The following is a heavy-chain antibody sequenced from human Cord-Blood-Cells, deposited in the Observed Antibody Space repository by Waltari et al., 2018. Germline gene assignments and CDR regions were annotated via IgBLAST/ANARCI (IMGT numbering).Heavy chain of an antibody. CDR2: INHSGST. J-gene: IGHJ4*02. V-gene: IGHV4-34*01. CDR1: GGSFSGYY. CDR3: ASAQYSYGSFDY. Sequence: QVQLQQWGAGLLKPSETLSLTCAVYGGSFSGYYWSWIRQPPGKGLEWIGEINHSGSTNYNPSIKSRVTISVDTSKNQFSLKLSAVTAAYAAVYYWASAQYSYGSFDYWGQGTLVTVSA. D-gene: IGHD5-18*01.